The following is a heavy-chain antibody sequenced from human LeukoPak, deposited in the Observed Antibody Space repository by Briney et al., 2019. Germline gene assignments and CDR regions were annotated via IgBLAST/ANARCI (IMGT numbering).Heavy chain of an antibody. CDR1: GGSIGSYY. Sequence: SETLSLTCTVSGGSIGSYYWRWIRQPPGKGLEWIGYVYYSGSTNYNPSLKSRVTISVDTSKNQFSLMLSSVTAADTALYYCTRDRGYYNWFDTWGQGTLVTVSS. CDR2: VYYSGST. CDR3: TRDRGYYNWFDT. J-gene: IGHJ5*02. V-gene: IGHV4-59*01. D-gene: IGHD3-9*01.